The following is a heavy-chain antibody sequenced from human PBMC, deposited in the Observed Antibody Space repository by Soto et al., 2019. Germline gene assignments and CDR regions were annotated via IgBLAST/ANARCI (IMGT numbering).Heavy chain of an antibody. D-gene: IGHD5-12*01. Sequence: PVGSLRLSCAASGLTFDDYAMHWVRQAPGKGLEWVSGISWNSGSIGYADSVKGRFTISRDNAKNSLYLQMNSLRAEDTALYYCAKDSVATMEQFDYWGQGTLVTVSS. V-gene: IGHV3-9*01. CDR2: ISWNSGSI. J-gene: IGHJ4*02. CDR3: AKDSVATMEQFDY. CDR1: GLTFDDYA.